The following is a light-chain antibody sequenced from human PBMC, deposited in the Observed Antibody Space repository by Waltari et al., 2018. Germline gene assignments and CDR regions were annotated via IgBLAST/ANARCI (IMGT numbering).Light chain of an antibody. CDR3: QSADSSGTYV. J-gene: IGLJ1*01. V-gene: IGLV3-25*03. Sequence: SYELTQPPSVSVSPGQTARSTCSGDALPKQYAYWYQQKPGQAPVLVIYNDSGRPSGIPERFSGSSSGTTVTLTISGVQAEDEADYYCQSADSSGTYVFGTGTKVTVL. CDR2: NDS. CDR1: ALPKQY.